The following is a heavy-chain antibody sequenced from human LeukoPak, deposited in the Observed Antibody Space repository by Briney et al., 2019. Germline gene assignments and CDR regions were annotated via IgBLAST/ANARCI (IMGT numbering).Heavy chain of an antibody. CDR2: ISAYNGNT. CDR3: ARDHGDYSDY. V-gene: IGHV1-18*01. CDR1: VYTFTSYG. Sequence: GSSVNVSCKDSVYTFTSYGIIWVRQAPGQGREWMGWISAYNGNTNYAPKLQGRVPMTTDTSMSTAYMELRRLRSDDTAVYSCARDHGDYSDYWGQGTLVTVSS. J-gene: IGHJ4*02. D-gene: IGHD4-17*01.